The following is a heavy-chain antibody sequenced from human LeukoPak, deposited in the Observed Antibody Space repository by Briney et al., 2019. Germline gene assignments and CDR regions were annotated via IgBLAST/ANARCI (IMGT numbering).Heavy chain of an antibody. J-gene: IGHJ4*02. Sequence: GGSVRLSCAASGFTFRSYGMSWVRQAPGKGLEWVSGISGSGGSTYYADFVKGRFTISRDNSKNTLYLQMNSLRAEDTAVYYCAKEKFYSSGGDYWGQGTLVTVSS. V-gene: IGHV3-23*01. CDR3: AKEKFYSSGGDY. CDR1: GFTFRSYG. D-gene: IGHD6-19*01. CDR2: ISGSGGST.